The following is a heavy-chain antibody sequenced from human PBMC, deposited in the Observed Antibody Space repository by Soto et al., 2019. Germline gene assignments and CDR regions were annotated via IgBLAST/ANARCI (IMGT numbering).Heavy chain of an antibody. CDR1: GYTFTIYG. CDR3: ARVLEDYYDSSGYYAPRPKYDY. D-gene: IGHD3-22*01. Sequence: ASVKVSCKASGYTFTIYGISWVLQAPGQGLEWMGWISAYNGNTNYAQKLQGRVTMTTDTSTSTAYMELRSLRSDDTAVYYCARVLEDYYDSSGYYAPRPKYDYWGQGTLVTVSS. V-gene: IGHV1-18*01. J-gene: IGHJ4*02. CDR2: ISAYNGNT.